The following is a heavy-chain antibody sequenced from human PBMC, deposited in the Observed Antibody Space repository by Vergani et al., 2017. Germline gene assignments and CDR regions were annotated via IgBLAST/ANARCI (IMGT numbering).Heavy chain of an antibody. D-gene: IGHD3-9*01. V-gene: IGHV4-39*01. CDR3: ARTDSFILRYFHWAL. Sequence: QLHLQESGPGLVKPSETLSLTCTVSGGYITSSSYYWGWIRQPPGKGLEWIGNIYHSGGAYYNPSLKGRVTISVDTSKNQFSLEVTSVTAADTAIYFCARTDSFILRYFHWALWGQGTLVTVSS. CDR2: IYHSGGA. J-gene: IGHJ4*02. CDR1: GGYITSSSYY.